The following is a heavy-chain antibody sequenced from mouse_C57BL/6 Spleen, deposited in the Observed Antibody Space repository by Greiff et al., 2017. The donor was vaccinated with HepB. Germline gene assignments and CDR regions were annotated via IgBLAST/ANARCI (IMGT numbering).Heavy chain of an antibody. Sequence: EVNVVESGGGLVKPGGSLELSCAASGFTFSDYGMHWVRQAPEKGLEWVAYISSGSSTIYYADTVKGRFTISRDNAKNTLFLQMTSLRSEDTAMYYCARENYYAMDYWGQGTSVTVSS. CDR2: ISSGSSTI. CDR3: ARENYYAMDY. V-gene: IGHV5-17*01. J-gene: IGHJ4*01. CDR1: GFTFSDYG.